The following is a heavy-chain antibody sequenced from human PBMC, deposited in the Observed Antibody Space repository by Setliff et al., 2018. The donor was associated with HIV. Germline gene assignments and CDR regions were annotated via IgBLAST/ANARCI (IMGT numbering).Heavy chain of an antibody. Sequence: ASVKVSCKASGYTFTSYGISWVRQAPGQGLEWMGWISAYSGNTNYAQKLQGRVTVTTDTSTSTAYMELRSLRSDDTAVYYCARVAWYYSFWSGLGDAFDIWGQGTMVTVSS. J-gene: IGHJ3*02. CDR3: ARVAWYYSFWSGLGDAFDI. D-gene: IGHD3-3*01. CDR1: GYTFTSYG. V-gene: IGHV1-18*01. CDR2: ISAYSGNT.